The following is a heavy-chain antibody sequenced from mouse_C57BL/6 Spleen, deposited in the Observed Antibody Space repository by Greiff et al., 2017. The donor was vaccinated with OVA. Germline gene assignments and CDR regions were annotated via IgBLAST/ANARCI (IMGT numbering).Heavy chain of an antibody. CDR2: IDPETGGT. D-gene: IGHD1-1*01. Sequence: QVQLQQSGAELVRPGASVTLSCKASGYTFTDYEMHWVKQTPVHGLEWIGAIDPETGGTAYNQKFKGKAILTADKSSSTAYMELRSLTSEDSAVYYCTRGVVATCDYWGQGTTLTVSS. CDR1: GYTFTDYE. CDR3: TRGVVATCDY. J-gene: IGHJ2*01. V-gene: IGHV1-15*01.